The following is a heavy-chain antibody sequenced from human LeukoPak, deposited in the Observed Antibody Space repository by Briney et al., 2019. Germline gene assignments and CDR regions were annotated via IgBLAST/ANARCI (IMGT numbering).Heavy chain of an antibody. CDR1: GFSLSSYA. D-gene: IGHD2-21*01. Sequence: GGSLRLSCAASGFSLSSYAMSWVRQAPGKGLEWVSAISSTDAGTYHADSVRGRFTISRDSSKNTLYLQMNSLRAEDAAVYYCAKAPVTSCRGAYCYPLDYWGKGTLVTVSS. V-gene: IGHV3-23*01. J-gene: IGHJ4*02. CDR2: ISSTDAGT. CDR3: AKAPVTSCRGAYCYPLDY.